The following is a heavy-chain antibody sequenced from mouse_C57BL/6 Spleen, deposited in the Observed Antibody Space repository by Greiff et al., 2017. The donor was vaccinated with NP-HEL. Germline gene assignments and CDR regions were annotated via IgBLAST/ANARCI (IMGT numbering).Heavy chain of an antibody. J-gene: IGHJ4*01. Sequence: VQLQQSGAELARPGASVKLSCKASGYTFTSYGISWVKQRTGQGLEWIGEIYPRSGNTYYNEKFKGKATLTADKSSSTAYMELRSLTSEDAAVYFCARDYYSNYVDYAMDYWGQGTSVTVSS. V-gene: IGHV1-81*01. D-gene: IGHD2-5*01. CDR2: IYPRSGNT. CDR3: ARDYYSNYVDYAMDY. CDR1: GYTFTSYG.